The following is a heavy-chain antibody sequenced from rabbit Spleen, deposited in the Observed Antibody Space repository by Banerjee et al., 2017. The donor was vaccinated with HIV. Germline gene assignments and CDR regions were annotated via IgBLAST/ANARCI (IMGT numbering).Heavy chain of an antibody. Sequence: QSLEESGGDLVKPGASLTLTSTASGFSFSSSYWICWVRQAPGKGLEWIACIDAGSSGRTYYSSWAKGRFTISKASSTTVTLQMTSLTVADTATYFCARGNSGYYNWLDLWGPGTLVTVS. V-gene: IGHV1S40*01. CDR3: ARGNSGYYNWLDL. CDR1: GFSFSSSYW. CDR2: IDAGSSGRT. D-gene: IGHD1-1*01. J-gene: IGHJ5*01.